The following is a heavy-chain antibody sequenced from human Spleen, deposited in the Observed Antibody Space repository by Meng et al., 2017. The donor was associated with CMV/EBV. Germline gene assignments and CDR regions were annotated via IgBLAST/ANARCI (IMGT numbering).Heavy chain of an antibody. CDR3: ARAPSHGNWFDP. J-gene: IGHJ5*02. CDR1: GGSFSGYY. Sequence: QVQLQQWGAGLLKPSETLSLTCAVYGGSFSGYYWSWIRQPPGKGLEWIGEINHSGSTNYNPSLKSRVTISVDTSKNQFSLKLSSVTAADTAVYYCARAPSHGNWFDPWGQGTLVTVSS. CDR2: INHSGST. V-gene: IGHV4-34*01.